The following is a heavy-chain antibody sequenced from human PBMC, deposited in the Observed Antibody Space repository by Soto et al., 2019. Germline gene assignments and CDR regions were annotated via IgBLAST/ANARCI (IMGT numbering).Heavy chain of an antibody. V-gene: IGHV2-5*01. J-gene: IGHJ6*02. D-gene: IGHD3-10*01. CDR2: IFSNDDK. CDR1: GFSLSISGVG. CDR3: SHISGSGLFGMDV. Sequence: QITLKESGPTLVKPTQTLTLTCTFSGFSLSISGVGVGWVRQPPGKALEWLALIFSNDDKRYSPSLKSRLTITTDTSKNQVFLIMTNIDPVDTATYYCSHISGSGLFGMDVWGQGTTVTVSS.